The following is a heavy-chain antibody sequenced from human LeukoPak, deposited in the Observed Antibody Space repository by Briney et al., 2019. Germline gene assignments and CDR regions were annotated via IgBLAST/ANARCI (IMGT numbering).Heavy chain of an antibody. CDR1: GFTSSSYW. Sequence: GGSLRLSCAASGFTSSSYWMHWVRQAPGKGLVWVSRINSDGSSTIYADSVKGRFTISRDSSKNALYLQMNSLRAEDTAVYYCTKVIVGATGEYFQHWGQGTLVTVSS. J-gene: IGHJ1*01. CDR2: INSDGSST. D-gene: IGHD1-26*01. V-gene: IGHV3-74*01. CDR3: TKVIVGATGEYFQH.